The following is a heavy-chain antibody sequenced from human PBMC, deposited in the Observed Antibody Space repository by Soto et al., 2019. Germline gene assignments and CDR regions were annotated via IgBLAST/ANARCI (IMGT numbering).Heavy chain of an antibody. J-gene: IGHJ4*02. CDR2: FDAEDGET. D-gene: IGHD3-22*01. CDR3: ATDYYDISCYYGLDY. Sequence: ASVKVPCKVSGYTLTELSMPWVRQAPGKGLEWMGGFDAEDGETIYAQKFQGRVTMTEDTSTDTAYMELSSLRCEDTAVYYGATDYYDISCYYGLDYWGQGTLVNVSS. V-gene: IGHV1-24*01. CDR1: GYTLTELS.